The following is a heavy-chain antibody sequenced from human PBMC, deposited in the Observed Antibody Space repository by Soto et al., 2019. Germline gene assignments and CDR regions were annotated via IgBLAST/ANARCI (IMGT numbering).Heavy chain of an antibody. D-gene: IGHD2-2*01. V-gene: IGHV3-21*01. CDR3: ARDTDIVVVPAAIVYYYGMDV. Sequence: EVQLVESGGGLVKPGGSLRLSCAASGFTFSSYSMNWVRQAPGKGLGWASSISSIRSYIYYPDSVKGRFTISRNNAKNSRYLQMNRLRAEDTAVYYCARDTDIVVVPAAIVYYYGMDVWGQGTTVTVSS. CDR2: ISSIRSYI. CDR1: GFTFSSYS. J-gene: IGHJ6*02.